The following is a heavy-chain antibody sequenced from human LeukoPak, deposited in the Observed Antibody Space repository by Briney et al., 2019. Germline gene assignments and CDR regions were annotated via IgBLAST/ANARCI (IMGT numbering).Heavy chain of an antibody. CDR2: ISSSSSTI. J-gene: IGHJ4*02. V-gene: IGHV3-48*04. Sequence: GGSLRLSCAASGFTFSSYSMNWVRQAPGKGLEWVSYISSSSSTIYYADSVKGRFTISRDNAKNSLYLQMNSLRAEDTAVYYCASRLSSGWPYYFDYWGQGTLVTVSS. CDR3: ASRLSSGWPYYFDY. CDR1: GFTFSSYS. D-gene: IGHD2-15*01.